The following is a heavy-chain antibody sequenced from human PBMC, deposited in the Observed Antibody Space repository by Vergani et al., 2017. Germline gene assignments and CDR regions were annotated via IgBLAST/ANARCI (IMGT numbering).Heavy chain of an antibody. V-gene: IGHV4-61*02. D-gene: IGHD3-10*01. CDR3: AGYYYGSGGTGLSRGVNWFDP. CDR1: GGSISSGSYY. CDR2: IYTTGST. J-gene: IGHJ5*02. Sequence: QVQLQESGPGLVKPSQTLSLTCTVSGGSISSGSYYWTWIRQPAGKGLEWIGRIYTTGSTHYNPSLKSRVTISIDTPKNQFSLKLSSVTAADTAVYYCAGYYYGSGGTGLSRGVNWFDPWGQGTLLTVSS.